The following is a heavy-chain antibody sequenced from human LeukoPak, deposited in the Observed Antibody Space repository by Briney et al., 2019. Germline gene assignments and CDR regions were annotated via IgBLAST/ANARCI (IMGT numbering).Heavy chain of an antibody. CDR1: GYTFTGYY. CDR2: MNPNDGNT. V-gene: IGHV1-8*02. D-gene: IGHD3-3*01. J-gene: IGHJ6*02. CDR3: ARGKRGYDFWSDDFGMDV. Sequence: ASVKVSCKASGYTFTGYYMHWVRQAPGQGLEWMGWMNPNDGNTRYAQKFQGRVTMTRNTSINTAYMELSSLRSEDTAVYSCARGKRGYDFWSDDFGMDVWGQGTTVTVSS.